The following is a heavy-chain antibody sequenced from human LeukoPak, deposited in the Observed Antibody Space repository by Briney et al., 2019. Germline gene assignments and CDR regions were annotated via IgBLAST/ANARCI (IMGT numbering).Heavy chain of an antibody. D-gene: IGHD6-13*01. CDR1: GDSISSGSYY. J-gene: IGHJ4*02. Sequence: TSETLSLTCTVSGDSISSGSYYWSWIRQPAGKGLEWIGRIDTSGSANYNPSLKSRVTISVDTSKNQFSLKLSSVTAADTAAYYCARHPNASNIAAAGSFDYWGQGTLVT. CDR2: IDTSGSA. V-gene: IGHV4-61*02. CDR3: ARHPNASNIAAAGSFDY.